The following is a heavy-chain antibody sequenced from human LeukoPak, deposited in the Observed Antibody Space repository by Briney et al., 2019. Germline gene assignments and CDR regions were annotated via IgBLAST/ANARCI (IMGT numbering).Heavy chain of an antibody. Sequence: GGSLRLSCAASGFSFTTYWMGWVRQAPGKGLEGVANINQDESSQFYVDAVRGRFTISRDNAKNSPNLQMNSLRGEDPAVYFCARLGPVTKDHYCDYWGQGTLVTVSS. CDR1: GFSFTTYW. D-gene: IGHD4-17*01. J-gene: IGHJ4*02. CDR3: ARLGPVTKDHYCDY. V-gene: IGHV3-7*01. CDR2: INQDESSQ.